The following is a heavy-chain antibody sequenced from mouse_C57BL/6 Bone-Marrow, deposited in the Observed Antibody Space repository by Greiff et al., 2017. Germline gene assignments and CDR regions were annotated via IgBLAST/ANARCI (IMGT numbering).Heavy chain of an antibody. CDR3: AREGGWLLLHWYFDV. D-gene: IGHD2-3*01. CDR2: INPNNGGT. J-gene: IGHJ1*03. V-gene: IGHV1-22*01. CDR1: GYTFTDYN. Sequence: VQLQQSGPELVKPGASVKMSCKASGYTFTDYNMHWVKQSHGKSLEWLGYINPNNGGTSYNQKFKGKATLTVNKSSSTAYMELRSLTSEDSAVYYCAREGGWLLLHWYFDVWGTGTTVTVSS.